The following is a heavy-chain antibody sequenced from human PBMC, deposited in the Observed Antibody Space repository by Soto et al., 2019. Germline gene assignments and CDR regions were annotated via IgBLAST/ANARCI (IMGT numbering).Heavy chain of an antibody. D-gene: IGHD3-3*01. Sequence: SVKVSCKASGFTFTSSAVQWVRQARGQRLEWIGWIVVGSGNTNYAQKFQERVTITRDMSTSTAYMELSSLRSEDTAVYYCAAVRFARSESPNFDYWGQGTLVTVS. CDR3: AAVRFARSESPNFDY. CDR2: IVVGSGNT. J-gene: IGHJ4*02. CDR1: GFTFTSSA. V-gene: IGHV1-58*01.